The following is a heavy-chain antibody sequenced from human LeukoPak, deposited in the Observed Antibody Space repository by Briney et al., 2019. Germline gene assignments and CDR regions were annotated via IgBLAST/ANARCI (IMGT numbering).Heavy chain of an antibody. CDR1: GYTFTTYV. CDR3: ASPSSSWYSYYGMDV. CDR2: INAGNGNT. Sequence: ASVKVSCKASGYTFTTYVMHWVRQAPGQRLEWMGWINAGNGNTKYSQKFQGRVTITADESTSTAYMELSSLRSEDTAVYYCASPSSSWYSYYGMDVWGRGTTVTVSS. D-gene: IGHD6-13*01. V-gene: IGHV1-3*01. J-gene: IGHJ6*02.